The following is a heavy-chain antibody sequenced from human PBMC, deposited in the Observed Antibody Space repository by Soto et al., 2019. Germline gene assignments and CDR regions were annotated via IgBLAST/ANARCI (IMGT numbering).Heavy chain of an antibody. CDR1: GYSFAGYW. CDR3: ARQIYDSDTGPNFQYYFDS. CDR2: IDPSGSQT. Sequence: PGESLKISCKGSGYSFAGYWIAWVRQKPGKDLEWMGRIDPSGSQTYYSPSFRGHVTISVTKSITTVFLQWSSLRASDTAMYYCARQIYDSDTGPNFQYYFDSWGQGXPVTVYS. V-gene: IGHV5-10-1*01. D-gene: IGHD3-22*01. J-gene: IGHJ4*02.